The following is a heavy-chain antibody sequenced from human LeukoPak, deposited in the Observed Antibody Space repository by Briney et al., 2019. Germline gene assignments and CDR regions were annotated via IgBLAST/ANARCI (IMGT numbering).Heavy chain of an antibody. CDR2: INPSGGST. D-gene: IGHD2-15*01. V-gene: IGHV1-46*01. CDR1: GYTFTSYY. J-gene: IGHJ5*02. Sequence: ASVKVSCKASGYTFTSYYMHWVRQAPGQGLEWMGIINPSGGSTSYAQKFQGRVTMTRDTSTSTVYMELSSLRSEDTAVYYCARVNPDIVVVVAAISSGDWFDPWGQGTLVTVSS. CDR3: ARVNPDIVVVVAAISSGDWFDP.